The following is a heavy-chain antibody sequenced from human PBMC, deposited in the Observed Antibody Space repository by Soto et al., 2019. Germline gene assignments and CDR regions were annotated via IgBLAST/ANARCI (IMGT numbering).Heavy chain of an antibody. V-gene: IGHV4-59*08. J-gene: IGHJ4*02. CDR1: GGSISSYY. D-gene: IGHD6-13*01. Sequence: SETLSLTCTVSGGSISSYYWSWIRQPPGKGLEWIGYIYYSGSTNYNPSLKSRVTISVDTSKNQFSLKLSSVTAADTAVYYCARHFRYSSTRSPFDYWGQGTLVTVSS. CDR3: ARHFRYSSTRSPFDY. CDR2: IYYSGST.